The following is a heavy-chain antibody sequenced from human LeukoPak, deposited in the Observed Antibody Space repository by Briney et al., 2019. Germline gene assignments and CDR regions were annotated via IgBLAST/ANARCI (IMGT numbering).Heavy chain of an antibody. Sequence: SETLSLTCSVSGASISSGSNYWGWIRQPPGKTLEWIGSIYSSGSTYYNPSLKSRVIIIIDTPKNHFSLKLSSVTAADTAVYYCARDLGYSSGSGTNWFDPWGQGTLVTVSS. D-gene: IGHD6-25*01. CDR3: ARDLGYSSGSGTNWFDP. V-gene: IGHV4-39*07. J-gene: IGHJ5*02. CDR1: GASISSGSNY. CDR2: IYSSGST.